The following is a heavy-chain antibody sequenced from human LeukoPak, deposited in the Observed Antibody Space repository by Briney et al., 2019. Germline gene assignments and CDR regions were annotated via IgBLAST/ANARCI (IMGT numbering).Heavy chain of an antibody. Sequence: GGSLRLSCAASGFTFSNYGMHWVRQAPGKGLEWVAVIWYDGSKKYYTDSVKGRFTISRDNSKNTLYLQMNSLRAEDTAVYYCARERVDTAMVTGAFDILGQGRMPTVSS. CDR2: IWYDGSKK. CDR3: ARERVDTAMVTGAFDI. J-gene: IGHJ3*02. CDR1: GFTFSNYG. D-gene: IGHD5-18*01. V-gene: IGHV3-33*01.